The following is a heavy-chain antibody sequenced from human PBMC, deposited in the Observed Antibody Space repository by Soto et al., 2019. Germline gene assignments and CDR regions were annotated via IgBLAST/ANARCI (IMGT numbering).Heavy chain of an antibody. CDR1: GFTLSMYW. J-gene: IGHJ3*02. D-gene: IGHD6-13*01. CDR2: IKQDGSKK. Sequence: EVQLEESGGGLVQPGGSLRLSCAASGFTLSMYWMTWVRQAPGRGLEWVANIKQDGSKKSYLDSVRGRFTISRDNVRNSLYLQMDSLRAEDTARYYCARDVSPGSSSLYLDAFDIWGQGTMVIVSS. V-gene: IGHV3-7*05. CDR3: ARDVSPGSSSLYLDAFDI.